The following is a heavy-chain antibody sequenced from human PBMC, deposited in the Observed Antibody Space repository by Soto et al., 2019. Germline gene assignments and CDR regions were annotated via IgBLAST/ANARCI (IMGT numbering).Heavy chain of an antibody. CDR3: AGPGSSWFDY. Sequence: PSETLSLTCTVSGGSISSYYLSWIRQPPGKGLEWIGYIYYSGSTNYNPSLKSRVTISVDTSKNQFSLKLSSVTAADTAVYYCAGPGSSWFDYWGQGTLVTVYS. D-gene: IGHD6-13*01. V-gene: IGHV4-59*01. CDR2: IYYSGST. J-gene: IGHJ4*02. CDR1: GGSISSYY.